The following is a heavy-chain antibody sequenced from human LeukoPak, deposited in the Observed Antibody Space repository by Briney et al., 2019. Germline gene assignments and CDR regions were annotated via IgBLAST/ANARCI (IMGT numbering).Heavy chain of an antibody. D-gene: IGHD3-22*01. CDR2: ITGSGVTT. V-gene: IGHV3-23*01. J-gene: IGHJ4*02. Sequence: GGSLRLSCAASGFTVSSNYMSWVRQAPGKGLEWISTITGSGVTTYYADSVKGRFTISRDNSKNTLFLQMNSLRAEDTAVYYCAKAPYDTSGFSSPNYFDYWGQGTLVTVSS. CDR1: GFTVSSNY. CDR3: AKAPYDTSGFSSPNYFDY.